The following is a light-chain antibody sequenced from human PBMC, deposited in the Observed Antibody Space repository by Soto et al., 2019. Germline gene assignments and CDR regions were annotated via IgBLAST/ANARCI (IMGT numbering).Light chain of an antibody. V-gene: IGKV3-20*01. Sequence: IVLTQSPGTLSLSPGERATVSCRASQTMSSRHLAWYQQRPGQAPRLLIYAASTRATGVPDRFSGSGSGTDFSLTISSLEPEDSAVYYCHQHYISRTFGQGTKVEIK. CDR2: AAS. CDR1: QTMSSRH. CDR3: HQHYISRT. J-gene: IGKJ1*01.